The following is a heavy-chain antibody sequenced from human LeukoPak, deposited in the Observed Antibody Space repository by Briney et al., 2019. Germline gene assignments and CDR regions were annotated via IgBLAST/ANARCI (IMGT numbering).Heavy chain of an antibody. CDR1: GFSFSSYA. CDR3: AKEYPDYYDSSGYPNWFDP. V-gene: IGHV3-23*01. CDR2: ISGSGGST. Sequence: PGGSLRLSCAASGFSFSSYAMSWVRQAPGKGLEWVSAISGSGGSTYYADSVKGRFTISRDNSKNTLYLRMNSLRAEDTAVYYCAKEYPDYYDSSGYPNWFDPWGQGTLVTVSS. D-gene: IGHD3-22*01. J-gene: IGHJ5*02.